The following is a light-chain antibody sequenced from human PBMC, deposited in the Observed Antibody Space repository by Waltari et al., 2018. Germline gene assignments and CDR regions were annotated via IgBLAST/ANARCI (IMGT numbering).Light chain of an antibody. CDR1: SGHSSNV. CDR3: QTGGHGTWV. Sequence: QLVLTQSPSASASLGASVKLTCTLSSGHSSNVIAWHQQQPEKGPRYLMKVNSDGSHSKGDKIPVRFSGSSSGAEHYLTISSLQSEDEADYYCQTGGHGTWVFGGGTKLTVL. V-gene: IGLV4-69*01. J-gene: IGLJ3*02. CDR2: VNSDGSH.